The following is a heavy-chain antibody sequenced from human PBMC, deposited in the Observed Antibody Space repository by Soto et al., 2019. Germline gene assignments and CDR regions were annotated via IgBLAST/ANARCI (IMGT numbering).Heavy chain of an antibody. Sequence: EVQLLESGGGLVQPGGSLRLSCAASGFTFSSYGMTWVRQAPGKGLEWVSFSSATGAGTYYADSVKGGFTISRDNSKNTPYLQMTRLRADDTAVYYWAKDRRAGGNYGFYSDFWGQGALVIVSS. J-gene: IGHJ4*02. CDR1: GFTFSSYG. CDR3: AKDRRAGGNYGFYSDF. D-gene: IGHD1-7*01. V-gene: IGHV3-23*01. CDR2: SSATGAGT.